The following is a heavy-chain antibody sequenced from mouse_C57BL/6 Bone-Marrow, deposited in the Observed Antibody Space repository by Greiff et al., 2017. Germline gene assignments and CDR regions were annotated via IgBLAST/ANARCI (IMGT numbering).Heavy chain of an antibody. CDR2: IDPETGGT. CDR1: GYTFTDYE. CDR3: TRYDYGLDY. V-gene: IGHV1-15*01. J-gene: IGHJ2*01. D-gene: IGHD1-1*01. Sequence: QVQLQQSGAELVRPGASVTLSCKASGYTFTDYEMHWVKQTPVHGLEWIGAIDPETGGTAYNQKFKGKAILTADKSSSTAYMELRCLTSEDSAVYCCTRYDYGLDYWGQGTTLTVSA.